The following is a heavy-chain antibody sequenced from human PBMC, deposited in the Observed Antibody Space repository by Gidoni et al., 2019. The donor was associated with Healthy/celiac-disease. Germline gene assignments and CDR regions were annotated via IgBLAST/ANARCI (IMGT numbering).Heavy chain of an antibody. J-gene: IGHJ3*02. V-gene: IGHV4-59*01. CDR3: ARVFESDGDYEYAFDI. CDR2: IYYSGST. D-gene: IGHD4-17*01. CDR1: DGSLSSYY. Sequence: QVQLQESGPGLVKPSATLSLTCTVADGSLSSYYWSWIRQPPGKGLEWIGYIYYSGSTNYNPSLKSRVTISVDTSKNQFSLKLSSVTAADTAVYYCARVFESDGDYEYAFDIWGQGTMVTVSS.